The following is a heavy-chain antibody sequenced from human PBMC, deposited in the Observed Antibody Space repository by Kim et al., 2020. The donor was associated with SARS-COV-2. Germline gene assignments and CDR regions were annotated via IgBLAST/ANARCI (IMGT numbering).Heavy chain of an antibody. CDR3: ARRIPTLYAFDI. V-gene: IGHV4-4*02. CDR1: GGSISSSNW. J-gene: IGHJ3*02. CDR2: IYHSGST. Sequence: SETLSLTCAVSGGSISSSNWWSWVRQPPGKGLEWIGEIYHSGSTNYNPSLKSRITISVDKSKNQFSLKLSSVTAADTAVYYCARRIPTLYAFDIWGQGRMVTVSS.